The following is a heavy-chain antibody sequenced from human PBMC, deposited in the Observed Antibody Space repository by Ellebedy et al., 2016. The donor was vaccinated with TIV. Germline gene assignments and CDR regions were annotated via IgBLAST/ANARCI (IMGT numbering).Heavy chain of an antibody. CDR3: ARAGDYNLLSPAGGY. J-gene: IGHJ4*02. V-gene: IGHV3-48*01. CDR1: GFTFSTHS. D-gene: IGHD4-17*01. CDR2: ICSSSSTI. Sequence: PGGSLRLSCEASGFTFSTHSMNWVRQAPGKGLEWVSYICSSSSTIYYADSVKGRFTVSRDNAKNSLYLQMDSLRADDTAVYYCARAGDYNLLSPAGGYWGQGTLVTVSS.